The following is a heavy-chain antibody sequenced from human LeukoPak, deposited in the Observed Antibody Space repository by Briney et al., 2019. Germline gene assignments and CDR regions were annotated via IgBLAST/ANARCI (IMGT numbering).Heavy chain of an antibody. CDR2: ISAYNGNT. CDR3: ARDSYDYVWGSYRDRFDY. Sequence: ASVKVSCKASGYTFTSYGISWVRQAPGQGLEWMGWISAYNGNTNYAQKLQGRVTMTTDTSTSTAYMELRSLRSDDTAVYYCARDSYDYVWGSYRDRFDYWGQGTLVTVSS. D-gene: IGHD3-16*02. CDR1: GYTFTSYG. V-gene: IGHV1-18*01. J-gene: IGHJ4*02.